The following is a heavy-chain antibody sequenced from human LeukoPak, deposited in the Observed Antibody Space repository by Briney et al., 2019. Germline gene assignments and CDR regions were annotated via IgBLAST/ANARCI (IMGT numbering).Heavy chain of an antibody. J-gene: IGHJ4*02. V-gene: IGHV3-23*01. D-gene: IGHD3-10*01. CDR1: GITLSNYA. CDR2: ISESGGST. CDR3: AKRGIVIRGVLIIGFHKGAYYFDY. Sequence: GGSLRLSCVVPGITLSNYAMSWVRQAPGKGLEWVSGISESGGSTKYADSVKGRFTISRDNSLNTVYLQMNSLRAEDTAVYFCAKRGIVIRGVLIIGFHKGAYYFDYWGQGILVTVSS.